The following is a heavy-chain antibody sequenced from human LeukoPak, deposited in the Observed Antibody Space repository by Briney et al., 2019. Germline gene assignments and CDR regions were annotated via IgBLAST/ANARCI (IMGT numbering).Heavy chain of an antibody. V-gene: IGHV4-39*07. CDR3: ARDRRITIFGVVIIPGWFDP. CDR1: GGSISRSSYY. J-gene: IGHJ5*02. Sequence: PSETLSLTCTVSGGSISRSSYYWGWIRQPPGKGLEWIGSLFYSGSTYYNPSLKSRVTISVDTSKNQFSLKLSSVTAADTAVYYCARDRRITIFGVVIIPGWFDPWGQGTLVTVSS. CDR2: LFYSGST. D-gene: IGHD3-3*01.